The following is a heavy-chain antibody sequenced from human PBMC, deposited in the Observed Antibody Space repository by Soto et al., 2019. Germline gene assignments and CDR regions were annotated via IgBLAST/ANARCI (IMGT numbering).Heavy chain of an antibody. Sequence: SETLSLTCTVSGGSISSGGYYWSWIRQHPGKGMEWIGYIYYSGSTYYNPSLKSRFTISVDTSKNQFSLKLSSVTAADTAVYYCARDFRAVVPPDYYYGMDVWGQGTTVTVSS. CDR2: IYYSGST. V-gene: IGHV4-31*03. D-gene: IGHD2-15*01. CDR3: ARDFRAVVPPDYYYGMDV. J-gene: IGHJ6*02. CDR1: GGSISSGGYY.